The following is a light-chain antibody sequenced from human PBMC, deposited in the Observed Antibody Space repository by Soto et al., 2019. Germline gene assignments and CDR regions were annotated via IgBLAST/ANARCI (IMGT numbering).Light chain of an antibody. CDR3: SSYAGSNNLYV. J-gene: IGLJ1*01. CDR2: DVS. Sequence: QSALTQPRSVSGSPGQSVTISCTGTSSDVGVYNYVSWYQQYPGKAPKIMIYDVSKRPSGVPDRFSGSKSGNTASLTVSGLQAEDEADYYCSSYAGSNNLYVFGTGTKVTVL. V-gene: IGLV2-8*01. CDR1: SSDVGVYNY.